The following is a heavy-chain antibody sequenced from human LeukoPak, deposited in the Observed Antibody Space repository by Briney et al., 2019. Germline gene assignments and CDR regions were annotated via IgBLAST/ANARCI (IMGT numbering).Heavy chain of an antibody. CDR3: ARHVLDTGSYYVFDY. V-gene: IGHV4-39*01. J-gene: IGHJ4*02. D-gene: IGHD1-26*01. CDR1: GGSITSSSYY. CDR2: IYFIGST. Sequence: SETLSLTCSVSGGSITSSSYYWGWIRQPPGKGLERIASIYFIGSTYYNPSLKSLVTSTVDTSKNQFSLKLSSGTAADTAVYYCARHVLDTGSYYVFDYWGQGALVTVSS.